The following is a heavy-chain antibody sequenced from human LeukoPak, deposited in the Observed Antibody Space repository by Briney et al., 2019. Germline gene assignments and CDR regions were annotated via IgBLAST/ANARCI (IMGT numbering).Heavy chain of an antibody. CDR3: ARGGIAVAGNWFDP. Sequence: SVKVSCKASGGTFSSYAISWVRQAPGQGLEWMGGIIPIFGTANYAQKFQDRVTITADESTSTAYMELSSLRSEDTAVYYCARGGIAVAGNWFDPWGQGTLVTVSS. CDR1: GGTFSSYA. J-gene: IGHJ5*02. D-gene: IGHD6-19*01. V-gene: IGHV1-69*13. CDR2: IIPIFGTA.